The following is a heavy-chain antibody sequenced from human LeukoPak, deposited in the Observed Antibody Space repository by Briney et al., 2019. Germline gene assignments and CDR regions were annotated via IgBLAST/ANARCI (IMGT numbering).Heavy chain of an antibody. D-gene: IGHD4-17*01. CDR1: GYTFTGYY. V-gene: IGHV1-2*02. CDR3: ARIPDYGDYPSYYYMDV. J-gene: IGHJ6*03. CDR2: INPSSGGT. Sequence: GASVKVSCKASGYTFTGYYMHWVRQAPGQGLEWMGWINPSSGGTNYAQKFQGRVTMTRDTSISTAYMELSRLRSDNTAVYYCARIPDYGDYPSYYYMDVWGKGTTVTVSS.